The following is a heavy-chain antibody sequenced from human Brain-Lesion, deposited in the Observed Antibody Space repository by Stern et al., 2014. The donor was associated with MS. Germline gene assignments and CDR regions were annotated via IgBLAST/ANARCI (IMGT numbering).Heavy chain of an antibody. D-gene: IGHD2-15*01. J-gene: IGHJ4*02. CDR2: IYWDVDK. CDR3: AHSRVKYCRGGTCYSSLFDY. CDR1: VFSVATAGVG. V-gene: IGHV2-5*02. Sequence: QVTLKESGPTLVKPTQTVTLTCTLSVFSVATAGVGVGWIRQPPGKALEWLALIYWDVDKLYSPSLKNRLTIIKDTSKNQVVLTMTNVDPVDTATYYCAHSRVKYCRGGTCYSSLFDYWGQGTLVTVSS.